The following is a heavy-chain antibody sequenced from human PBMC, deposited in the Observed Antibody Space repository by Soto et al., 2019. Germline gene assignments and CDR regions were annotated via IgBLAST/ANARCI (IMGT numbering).Heavy chain of an antibody. V-gene: IGHV4-4*08. CDR1: GDSISNYY. Sequence: QVQLQESGPGLVKPSETLSLTCTVSGDSISNYYWSWIRQPPGKGLEWIGYIYNSGSTTYNPSLRSRVTIXXXXXXXXXXXXXXXXXXXXXXXXXXXXHFAYCSNGVCYGGYHFDYWGQGTLVTVSS. J-gene: IGHJ4*02. CDR3: XXHFAYCSNGVCYGGYHFDY. CDR2: IYNSGST. D-gene: IGHD2-8*01.